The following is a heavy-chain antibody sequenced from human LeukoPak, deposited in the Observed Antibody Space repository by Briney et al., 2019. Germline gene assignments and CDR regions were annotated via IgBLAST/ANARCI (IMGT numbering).Heavy chain of an antibody. CDR1: GFTFDDYA. J-gene: IGHJ3*02. D-gene: IGHD1-26*01. Sequence: SGGSLRLSCAASGFTFDDYAMHWVRQAPGKGLEWVSGISWNSGSIGYADSVKGRFTISRDNAKNSLYLQMNSLRAEDTALYYCAKDSREGNLVGATPHDAFDIWGQGTMVTVSS. CDR3: AKDSREGNLVGATPHDAFDI. CDR2: ISWNSGSI. V-gene: IGHV3-9*01.